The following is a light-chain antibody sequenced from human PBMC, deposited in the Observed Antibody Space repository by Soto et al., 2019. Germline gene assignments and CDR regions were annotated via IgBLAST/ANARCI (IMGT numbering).Light chain of an antibody. Sequence: QSAMTQPASVSGSPGQSITISCTGTSSDVGGYNYVSWYQQHPGKAPKLMIYEVSNRPSGVSNRFSGSKSGNTASLTISGLQAEDEADYYCSSYTSSSLPVCGGGTKLTVL. J-gene: IGLJ2*01. V-gene: IGLV2-14*01. CDR1: SSDVGGYNY. CDR3: SSYTSSSLPV. CDR2: EVS.